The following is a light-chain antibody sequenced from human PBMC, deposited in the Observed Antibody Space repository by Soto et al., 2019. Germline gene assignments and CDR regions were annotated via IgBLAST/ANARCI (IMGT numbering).Light chain of an antibody. V-gene: IGLV2-14*01. CDR1: SSDVGGYNY. CDR2: DVS. CDR3: SSYTSSSRV. J-gene: IGLJ2*01. Sequence: QSVLTQPASVSGSPGQSITISCTGTSSDVGGYNYVSWYQQHPGKAPKLMIYDVSNRPSGVSNRFSGSKSGNTASLTISGLQAEDEADYYGSSYTSSSRVFGGGTKLTV.